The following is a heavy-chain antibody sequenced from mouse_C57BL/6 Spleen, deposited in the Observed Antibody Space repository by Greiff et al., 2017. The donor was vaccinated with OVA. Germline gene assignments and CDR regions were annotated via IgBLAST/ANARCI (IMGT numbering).Heavy chain of an antibody. CDR3: TKSSSGAWFAY. V-gene: IGHV5-9-1*02. J-gene: IGHJ3*01. CDR2: ISSGGDYI. CDR1: GFTFSSYA. D-gene: IGHD6-1*01. Sequence: EVKLMESGEGLVKPGGSLKLSCAASGFTFSSYAMSWVRQTPEKRLEWVAYISSGGDYIYYADTVTGRFTISRDNARNTLYLQMSSLKSEDTAMYYCTKSSSGAWFAYWGQGTLVTVSA.